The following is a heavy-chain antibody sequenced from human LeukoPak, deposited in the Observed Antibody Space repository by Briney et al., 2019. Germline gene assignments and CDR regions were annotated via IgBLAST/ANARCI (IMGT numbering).Heavy chain of an antibody. CDR2: ISAYNGNT. J-gene: IGHJ4*02. CDR3: ARDQFPYCGGDCYNDY. Sequence: GASVKVSCKASGYTFTSYDINWVRQATGQGLEWMGWISAYNGNTNYAQKLQGRVTMTTDTSTSTAYMELRSLRSDDTAVYYCARDQFPYCGGDCYNDYWGQGTLVTVSS. V-gene: IGHV1-18*01. CDR1: GYTFTSYD. D-gene: IGHD2-21*02.